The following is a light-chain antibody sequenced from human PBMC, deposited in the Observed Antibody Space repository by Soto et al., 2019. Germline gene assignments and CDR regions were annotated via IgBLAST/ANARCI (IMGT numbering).Light chain of an antibody. J-gene: IGLJ3*02. Sequence: QSVLTQPPSVSAAPGQKVTISCSGSSSNIGHNYVSWYQQVPGTAPKVLIYENTKRPSGIPDRFSGSKAGTSAALGITGLQTGDEAVYYCETWDSSLRVVMFGGGTKLTVL. V-gene: IGLV1-51*01. CDR2: ENT. CDR3: ETWDSSLRVVM. CDR1: SSNIGHNY.